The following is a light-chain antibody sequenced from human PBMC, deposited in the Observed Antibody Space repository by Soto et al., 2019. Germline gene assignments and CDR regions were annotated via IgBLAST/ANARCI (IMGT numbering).Light chain of an antibody. CDR2: DAS. J-gene: IGKJ4*01. CDR3: QQYGSSPAT. CDR1: QKVSNNY. Sequence: EIVLTQSAATLSLSPGERATLACGASQKVSNNYLAWYQQKPGLAPRLLIYDASSRASGIPDRFSGSGSGTDFTLTISSLEPEDFAVYYCQQYGSSPATFGGGTKLEIK. V-gene: IGKV3D-20*01.